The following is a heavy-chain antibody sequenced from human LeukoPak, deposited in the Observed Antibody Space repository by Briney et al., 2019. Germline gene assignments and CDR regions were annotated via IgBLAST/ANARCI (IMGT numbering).Heavy chain of an antibody. V-gene: IGHV3-30-3*01. J-gene: IGHJ4*02. Sequence: GGSLRLSCSASGFTFSDYAMDWVRQAPGKGLECVAVISSDVYDGTTEYYADSVKGRFTISRDDSKNTLYLQMNSLRAEDTAMYYCARDGLTGTTDGTLDSWGQGTLVTVSS. CDR1: GFTFSDYA. D-gene: IGHD1-20*01. CDR2: ISSDVYDGTTE. CDR3: ARDGLTGTTDGTLDS.